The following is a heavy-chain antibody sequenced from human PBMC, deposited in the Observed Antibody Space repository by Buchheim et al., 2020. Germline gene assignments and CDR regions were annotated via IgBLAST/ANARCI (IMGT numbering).Heavy chain of an antibody. D-gene: IGHD2-2*03. J-gene: IGHJ4*02. CDR1: GFTFSSYG. Sequence: QVQLVESGGGVVQPGRSLRLSCAASGFTFSSYGMHWVRQAPGKGLEWVAGISYDGSNKYYADSVKGRFTISRDNSKNTMYLQMNSLRAEDTAVYYCAKLSGYCSSTSCYVGDYWGQGTL. V-gene: IGHV3-30*18. CDR3: AKLSGYCSSTSCYVGDY. CDR2: ISYDGSNK.